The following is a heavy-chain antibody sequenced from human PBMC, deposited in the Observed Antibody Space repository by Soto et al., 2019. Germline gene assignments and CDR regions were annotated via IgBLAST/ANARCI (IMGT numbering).Heavy chain of an antibody. Sequence: QVHLQESGPGLVKPSETLSLTCTVSGGSITSGGYCWTWIRQHPVKGLEWMGQIYYSGSTSYNPSLKSRITISIDTSKNQSSLKLTSVTAADTAVYYCARDGDYFGSGSPPLLSRWGQGTLVTVSS. D-gene: IGHD3-10*01. J-gene: IGHJ4*02. CDR1: GGSITSGGYC. V-gene: IGHV4-31*03. CDR2: IYYSGST. CDR3: ARDGDYFGSGSPPLLSR.